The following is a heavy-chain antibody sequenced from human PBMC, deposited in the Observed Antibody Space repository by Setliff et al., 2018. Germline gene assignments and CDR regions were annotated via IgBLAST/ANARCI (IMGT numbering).Heavy chain of an antibody. D-gene: IGHD1-1*01. CDR1: GFTFSSYA. V-gene: IGHV3-30-3*01. J-gene: IGHJ6*02. CDR2: ISYDGSNK. CDR3: ANPTRGTYYYYGMDV. Sequence: GGSLRLSCAASGFTFSSYAMHWVRQAPGKGLEWVAVISYDGSNKYYADSVKGRFTISRDNSKNTLYLQMNSLRAEDTAVYYCANPTRGTYYYYGMDVWGQGTTVTVSS.